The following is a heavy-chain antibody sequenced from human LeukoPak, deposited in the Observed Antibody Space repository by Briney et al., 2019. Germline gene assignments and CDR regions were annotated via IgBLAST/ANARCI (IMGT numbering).Heavy chain of an antibody. CDR1: GGSISSYY. D-gene: IGHD5-18*01. V-gene: IGHV4-59*01. J-gene: IGHJ4*02. Sequence: KPSETLSLTCTVSGGSISSYYWSWIRQPPGKGLEWIGYIYYSGSTNYNPSLKSRVTISVDTSKNQFSLKLSSVTAADTAVYYCASYRYVVGFDYWGQGTLVTVSS. CDR2: IYYSGST. CDR3: ASYRYVVGFDY.